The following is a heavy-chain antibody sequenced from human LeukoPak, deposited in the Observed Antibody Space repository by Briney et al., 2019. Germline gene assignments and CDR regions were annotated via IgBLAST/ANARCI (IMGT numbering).Heavy chain of an antibody. CDR1: GGSFSGYY. CDR3: APRRGRYGMDV. CDR2: INHSGNT. Sequence: SETLSLTCAVYGGSFSGYYWSWIRQPPGKGLEWIGEINHSGNTNYNPSLKSRVTISVDTSRNQFSLKLSSVTAADTAVYYCAPRRGRYGMDVWGKGTTVTVSS. V-gene: IGHV4-34*01. D-gene: IGHD3-10*01. J-gene: IGHJ6*04.